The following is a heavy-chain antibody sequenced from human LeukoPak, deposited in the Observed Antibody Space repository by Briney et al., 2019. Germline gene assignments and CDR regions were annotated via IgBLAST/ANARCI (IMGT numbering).Heavy chain of an antibody. CDR2: INPNSGGT. J-gene: IGHJ6*03. CDR3: ARDPPRLVVTAIPSTNHYYYMDV. D-gene: IGHD2-21*02. Sequence: ASVKVSCKASGYTFTGYYMHWVRQAPGQGLEWMGWINPNSGGTNYAQKFQGRVTMTRDTSISTAYMELSRLRSDDTAVYYCARDPPRLVVTAIPSTNHYYYMDVWGKGTTVTVSS. CDR1: GYTFTGYY. V-gene: IGHV1-2*02.